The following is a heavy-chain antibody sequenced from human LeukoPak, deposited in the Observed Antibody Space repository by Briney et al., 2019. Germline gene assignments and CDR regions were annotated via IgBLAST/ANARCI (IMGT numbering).Heavy chain of an antibody. Sequence: ASVKVSCKASGYTFTSYDINWVRQATGQGLEWMGWMNPNSGNTGYAQKFQGRVTITRNTSISTAYMELSSLRSEDTAVYYCARGSDYYGSGSYYNRYYYYYMDVWGKGTTVTVSS. CDR3: ARGSDYYGSGSYYNRYYYYYMDV. CDR1: GYTFTSYD. V-gene: IGHV1-8*03. J-gene: IGHJ6*03. CDR2: MNPNSGNT. D-gene: IGHD3-10*01.